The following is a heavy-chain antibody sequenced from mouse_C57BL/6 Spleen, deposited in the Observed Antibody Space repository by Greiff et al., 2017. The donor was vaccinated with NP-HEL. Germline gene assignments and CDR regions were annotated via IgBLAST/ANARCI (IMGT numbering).Heavy chain of an antibody. CDR3: ARQRDGSAYAMDY. V-gene: IGHV5-6*01. Sequence: EVKLMESGGDLVKPGGSLKLSCAASGFTFSSYGMSWVRQTPDKRLEWVATISSGGSYTYYPDSVKGRFTISRDNAKNTLYLQMSSLKSEDTAMYHCARQRDGSAYAMDYWGQGTSVTVSS. CDR2: ISSGGSYT. J-gene: IGHJ4*01. CDR1: GFTFSSYG. D-gene: IGHD2-3*01.